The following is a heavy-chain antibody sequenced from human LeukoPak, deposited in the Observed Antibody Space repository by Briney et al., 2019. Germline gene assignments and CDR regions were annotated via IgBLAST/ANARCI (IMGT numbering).Heavy chain of an antibody. CDR3: ARAAAAVHYYYYYMDV. CDR2: INHSGST. V-gene: IGHV4-34*01. J-gene: IGHJ6*03. CDR1: GGSFSGYY. D-gene: IGHD6-13*01. Sequence: PSETLSLTCAVYGGSFSGYYWSWIRQPPGKGLEWTGEINHSGSTNYNPSLKSRVTISVDTSKNQFSLKLSSVTAADTAVYYCARAAAAVHYYYYYMDVWGKGTTVTVSS.